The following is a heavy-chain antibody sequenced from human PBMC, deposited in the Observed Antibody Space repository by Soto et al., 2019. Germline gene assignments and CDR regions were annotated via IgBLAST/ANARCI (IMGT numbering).Heavy chain of an antibody. CDR2: IYYSGST. CDR1: GGSISSYY. V-gene: IGHV4-59*01. Sequence: QVQLQESGPGLVKPSETLSLTCTVSGGSISSYYWSWIRQPPGKGLEWIGYIYYSGSTNYNPSLESRCTISVDTSKNQFSLKLSSVTAADTAVYYCARVRGGWNKSDAFDIWGQGTMVTVSS. D-gene: IGHD6-19*01. J-gene: IGHJ3*02. CDR3: ARVRGGWNKSDAFDI.